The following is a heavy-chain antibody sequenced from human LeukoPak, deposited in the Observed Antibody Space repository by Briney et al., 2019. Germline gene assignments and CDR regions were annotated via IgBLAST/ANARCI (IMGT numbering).Heavy chain of an antibody. D-gene: IGHD6-6*01. J-gene: IGHJ5*02. CDR1: GGSISSYY. CDR2: ICYSGST. Sequence: SETLSLTCTVSGGSISSYYWSWIRQPPGKGLEWIGYICYSGSTNYNPSLKSRVTISVDTSKNQFSLKLSSVTAADTAVYYCAREARYNWFDPWGQGTLVTVSS. CDR3: AREARYNWFDP. V-gene: IGHV4-59*01.